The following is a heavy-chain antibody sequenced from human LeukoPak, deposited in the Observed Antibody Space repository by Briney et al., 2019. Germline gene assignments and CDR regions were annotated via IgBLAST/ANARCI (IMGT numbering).Heavy chain of an antibody. D-gene: IGHD3-10*01. CDR2: MNPNSGNT. Sequence: ASVKVSCKASGYTFTSYDVNWVRRATGQGLEWMGWMNPNSGNTGYAQKFQGRVTMTRNTSITTAYMELSSLRSEDTAVYYCARGAYYGSGSYYSAFDIWGQGTMVTVSS. CDR1: GYTFTSYD. J-gene: IGHJ3*02. CDR3: ARGAYYGSGSYYSAFDI. V-gene: IGHV1-8*01.